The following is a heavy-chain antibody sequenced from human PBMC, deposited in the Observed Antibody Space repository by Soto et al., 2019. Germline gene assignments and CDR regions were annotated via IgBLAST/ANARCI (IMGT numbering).Heavy chain of an antibody. J-gene: IGHJ6*02. D-gene: IGHD4-17*01. CDR1: GFTFSSYA. CDR3: AKRSDGDHYYYYGMDV. CDR2: ISGSGGST. Sequence: EVQLLESGGGLVQPGGSLRLSCAASGFTFSSYAMSWVRQAPGKGLEWVSAISGSGGSTYYADSVKGRFTISRDNSKNTLYLQVNSLRAEDTAVYYCAKRSDGDHYYYYGMDVWGQGTTVTVSS. V-gene: IGHV3-23*01.